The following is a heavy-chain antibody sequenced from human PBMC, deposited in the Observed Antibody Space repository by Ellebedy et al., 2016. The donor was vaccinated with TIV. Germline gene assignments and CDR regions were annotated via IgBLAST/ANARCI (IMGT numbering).Heavy chain of an antibody. Sequence: SETLSLTCTVSGGSITSHYWTWIRQPPGKGLEWIGNVYYSGNTYYNPSLESRVTISLDTSKSQFSLQLTSVTAADTAVYYCAREYSYVGPTDNWGQGTLVTVSS. CDR3: AREYSYVGPTDN. CDR1: GGSITSHY. D-gene: IGHD5-18*01. CDR2: VYYSGNT. J-gene: IGHJ4*02. V-gene: IGHV4-59*11.